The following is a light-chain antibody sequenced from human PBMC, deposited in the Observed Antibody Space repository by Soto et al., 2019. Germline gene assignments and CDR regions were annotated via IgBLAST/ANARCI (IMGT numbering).Light chain of an antibody. CDR1: SGDIGSYNR. CDR3: SSYTNINTRACV. J-gene: IGLJ1*01. V-gene: IGLV2-14*01. Sequence: QSVLTQPPSVSGSPGQSITISCTGTSGDIGSYNRVSWYQRHPGKAPKLIIYEVTDRPSGVSNRFSGSKSGNTASLTISGLQAEDEAEYYCSSYTNINTRACVFGTGTQVTVL. CDR2: EVT.